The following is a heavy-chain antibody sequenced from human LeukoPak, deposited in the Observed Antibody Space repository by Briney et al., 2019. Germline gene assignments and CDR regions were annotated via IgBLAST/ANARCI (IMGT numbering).Heavy chain of an antibody. D-gene: IGHD2-2*01. J-gene: IGHJ5*02. CDR1: GYTFTSYG. Sequence: GASVKVSCKASGYTFTSYGISWVRQAPGQGLEWMGWISAYNGNTNYAQKLQGRVTMTTDTSTSTAYMELRSLRSDDTAMYYCARDRAIGYCSSTSCRQGNWFDPWGQGTLVTVSS. CDR2: ISAYNGNT. CDR3: ARDRAIGYCSSTSCRQGNWFDP. V-gene: IGHV1-18*01.